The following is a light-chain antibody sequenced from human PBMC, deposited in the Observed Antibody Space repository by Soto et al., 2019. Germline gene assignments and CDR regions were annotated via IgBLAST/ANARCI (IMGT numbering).Light chain of an antibody. CDR3: QQYCSSNT. CDR2: CAS. Sequence: ETLLTQSPGTLSLSPGEIATLSCRASQSGISTYLARYHQKTGQSPRLLIYCASSRATGIPDRFSGSGSGTDFTFIISRLEPEDFAVYYCQQYCSSNTFCQGTKLEGK. J-gene: IGKJ2*01. CDR1: QSGISTY. V-gene: IGKV3-20*01.